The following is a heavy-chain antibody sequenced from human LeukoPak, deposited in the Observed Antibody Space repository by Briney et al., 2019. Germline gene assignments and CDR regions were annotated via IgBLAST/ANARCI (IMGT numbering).Heavy chain of an antibody. Sequence: PSETLSLTCTVSGGSISSYYWSWIRQPPGKGLEWIGYIYYSGSTNYNPSLKSRVTISVDTSKNQFSLKLSSVTAADTAVYYCARTGYGDGAFDIWGQGTMVTVSS. CDR1: GGSISSYY. CDR2: IYYSGST. V-gene: IGHV4-59*01. D-gene: IGHD4-17*01. J-gene: IGHJ3*02. CDR3: ARTGYGDGAFDI.